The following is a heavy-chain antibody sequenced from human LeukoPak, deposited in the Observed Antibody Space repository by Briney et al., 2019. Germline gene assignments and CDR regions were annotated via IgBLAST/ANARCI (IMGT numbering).Heavy chain of an antibody. J-gene: IGHJ4*02. CDR1: GFTFDDYA. D-gene: IGHD4-17*01. CDR3: AKASYGDYYFDY. CDR2: ISRNSGSI. Sequence: GGSLRLSCAASGFTFDDYAMHWVRQAPGKGLEWVSGISRNSGSIGYADSVKGRFTISRDNAKNSLYLQMNSLRAEDTALYYCAKASYGDYYFDYWGQGTLVTVSS. V-gene: IGHV3-9*01.